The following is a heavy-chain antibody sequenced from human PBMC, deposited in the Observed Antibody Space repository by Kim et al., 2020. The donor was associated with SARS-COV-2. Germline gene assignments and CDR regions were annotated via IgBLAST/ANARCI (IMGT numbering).Heavy chain of an antibody. D-gene: IGHD5-18*01. Sequence: GHAVKGRFTISRDNSQNTLYRQMNSLTRDDTAVYYCAKCLYSYGSHAFDIWGLGTLVTFSS. CDR3: AKCLYSYGSHAFDI. V-gene: IGHV3-23*01. J-gene: IGHJ3*02.